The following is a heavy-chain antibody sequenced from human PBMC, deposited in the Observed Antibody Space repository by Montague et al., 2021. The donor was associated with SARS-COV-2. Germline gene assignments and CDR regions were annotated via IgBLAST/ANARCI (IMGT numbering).Heavy chain of an antibody. J-gene: IGHJ4*02. CDR2: FYYAGGT. CDR1: GGFVSRISSH. V-gene: IGHV4-39*01. D-gene: IGHD4-17*01. CDR3: ARLYGSSFDY. Sequence: SETLSLTCTVSGGFVSRISSHWGWIRQPPGKGLESIGSFYYAGGTQYNPSLKSRVTISVDTSNDQFSLKMNSVTAADTAVYFCARLYGSSFDYWGQGTLVTVSS.